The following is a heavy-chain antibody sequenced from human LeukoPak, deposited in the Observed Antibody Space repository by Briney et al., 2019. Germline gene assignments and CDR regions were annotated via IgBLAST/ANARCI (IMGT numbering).Heavy chain of an antibody. J-gene: IGHJ4*02. V-gene: IGHV3-21*01. CDR3: ARGNTYGGATGFEYYFDY. CDR2: ISSSSSYI. CDR1: GFTFSSYS. D-gene: IGHD1-26*01. Sequence: PGGSLRLSCAASGFTFSSYSMNWVRQAPGKGLEWVSSISSSSSYIYYADSVKGRFTISRDNAKNSLYLQMNSLRAEDTAVYYCARGNTYGGATGFEYYFDYWGQGTLVTVSS.